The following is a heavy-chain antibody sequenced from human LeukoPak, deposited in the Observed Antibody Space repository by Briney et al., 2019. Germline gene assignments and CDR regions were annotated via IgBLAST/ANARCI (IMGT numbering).Heavy chain of an antibody. Sequence: GGSLRLSCAASGFTFSSYAMSWVRQAPGKGLEWVSAISGSGGSTYYADSVKGRFTISRDNSKNTLYLQMNSLRAEDTAVYYCARDYYFDTSGYLGYYFDFWGQGTLVTVSS. V-gene: IGHV3-23*01. CDR2: ISGSGGST. D-gene: IGHD3-22*01. J-gene: IGHJ4*02. CDR1: GFTFSSYA. CDR3: ARDYYFDTSGYLGYYFDF.